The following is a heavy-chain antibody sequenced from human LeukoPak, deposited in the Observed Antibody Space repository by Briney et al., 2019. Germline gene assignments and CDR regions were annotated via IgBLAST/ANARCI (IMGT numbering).Heavy chain of an antibody. Sequence: PGGSLRLSCAASGFTFSSYGMHWVRQAPGKGLEWVVVIWYDGSNKYYADSVKGRFTISRDNSKNTLYLQMNSLRAEDTAVYYCAKGYCSGGSCYTPAGLDYWGQGTLVTVSS. D-gene: IGHD2-15*01. CDR1: GFTFSSYG. V-gene: IGHV3-33*06. CDR3: AKGYCSGGSCYTPAGLDY. CDR2: IWYDGSNK. J-gene: IGHJ4*02.